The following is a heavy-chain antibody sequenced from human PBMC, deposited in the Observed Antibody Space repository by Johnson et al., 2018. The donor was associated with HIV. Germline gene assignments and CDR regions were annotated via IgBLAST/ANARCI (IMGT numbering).Heavy chain of an antibody. CDR1: GFTFSSYA. Sequence: VQLVESGGGLVQPGGSLRLSCAASGFTFSSYAMHWVRQPPGKGLEYVSAISSNGGSAYSANSVKCRFTISRDNSKNTLYLQMGSLGAEDTAVYYYAKAEYYYDSSGYYYRESNDAFDIWGQGTMVTVSS. J-gene: IGHJ3*02. CDR3: AKAEYYYDSSGYYYRESNDAFDI. D-gene: IGHD3-22*01. CDR2: ISSNGGSA. V-gene: IGHV3-64*01.